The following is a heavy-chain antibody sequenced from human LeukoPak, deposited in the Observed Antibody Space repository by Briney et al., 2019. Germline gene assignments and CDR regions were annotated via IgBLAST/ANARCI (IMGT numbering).Heavy chain of an antibody. J-gene: IGHJ4*02. V-gene: IGHV5-51*01. D-gene: IGHD2-21*02. CDR2: IYTGDSDT. CDR1: GYIFTSFS. CDR3: ARRSYCGGDCYSDF. Sequence: GESLKTSCQGPGYIFTSFSIGWVRQLPGKGLEWMGTIYTGDSDTRYSPSFQGQVPISADKSISTAYLQWSSLKASDTAMYYCARRSYCGGDCYSDFWGQGTLVSVSS.